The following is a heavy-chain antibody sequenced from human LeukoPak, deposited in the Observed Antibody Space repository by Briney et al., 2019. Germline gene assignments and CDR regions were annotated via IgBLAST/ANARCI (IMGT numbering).Heavy chain of an antibody. D-gene: IGHD6-13*01. CDR2: ISSSGSTI. CDR3: AKDPFIAAAGTGYYYMDV. J-gene: IGHJ6*03. CDR1: GFTFSSYE. Sequence: SGGSLRLSCAASGFTFSSYEMNWVRQAPGKGLEWVSYISSSGSTIYYADSVKGRFTISRDNAKNSLYLQMNSLRAEDTAVYYCAKDPFIAAAGTGYYYMDVWGKGTTVTISS. V-gene: IGHV3-48*03.